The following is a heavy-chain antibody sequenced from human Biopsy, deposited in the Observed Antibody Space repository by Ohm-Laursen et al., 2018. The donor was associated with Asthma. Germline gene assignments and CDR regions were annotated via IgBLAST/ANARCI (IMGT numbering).Heavy chain of an antibody. J-gene: IGHJ4*02. D-gene: IGHD4-17*01. CDR2: IMTGFGTA. V-gene: IGHV1-69*06. Sequence: SVKVSCKAPGGTFSNFAISWVRQAPGQGLEWLGGIMTGFGTANYAQKFQGRVTITEDTSTDAAYMELGSLSSDDTAVYYCASDFPKDYVRYNFQFWGQGTLVTVSS. CDR1: GGTFSNFA. CDR3: ASDFPKDYVRYNFQF.